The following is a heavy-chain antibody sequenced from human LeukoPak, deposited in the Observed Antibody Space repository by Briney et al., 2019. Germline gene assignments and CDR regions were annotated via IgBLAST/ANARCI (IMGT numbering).Heavy chain of an antibody. D-gene: IGHD2-15*01. CDR1: GFTFSSYA. CDR3: AKSVVAATAIFDY. CDR2: ISGSGGST. Sequence: GGSLRLSCAASGFTFSSYAMSWVRQAPGKGLEWVSAISGSGGSTYYADSVKGRFTISRDNAKNSLYLQMNSLRAEDTAVYYCAKSVVAATAIFDYWGQGTLVTVSS. V-gene: IGHV3-23*01. J-gene: IGHJ4*02.